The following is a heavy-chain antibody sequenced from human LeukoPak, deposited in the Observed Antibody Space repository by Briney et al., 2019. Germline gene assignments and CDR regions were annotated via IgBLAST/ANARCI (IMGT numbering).Heavy chain of an antibody. Sequence: ASVKVSCKASGYTFTSYAMHWVRQAPGQRLEWMGWINAGNGNTKYSQKFQGRVTITRDTSASTAYMELRSLRSEDTAVYYCARDPSYDYVWGSYRYRPSDYYYGMDVWGQGITVTVSS. J-gene: IGHJ6*02. CDR3: ARDPSYDYVWGSYRYRPSDYYYGMDV. V-gene: IGHV1-3*01. D-gene: IGHD3-16*02. CDR2: INAGNGNT. CDR1: GYTFTSYA.